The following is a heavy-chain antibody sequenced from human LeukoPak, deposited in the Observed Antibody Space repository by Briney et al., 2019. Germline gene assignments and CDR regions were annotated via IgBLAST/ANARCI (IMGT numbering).Heavy chain of an antibody. V-gene: IGHV1-46*01. CDR1: GCTFTSYY. J-gene: IGHJ4*02. Sequence: GASVKVSCKAPGCTFTSYYMHWVRQAPGQGLEWMGIINPSGGSTSYAQKFQGRVTMTRDTSTSTVYMELSSLRSEDTAVYYCARDQGGPHRVFDYWGQGTLVTVSS. CDR3: ARDQGGPHRVFDY. D-gene: IGHD2-15*01. CDR2: INPSGGST.